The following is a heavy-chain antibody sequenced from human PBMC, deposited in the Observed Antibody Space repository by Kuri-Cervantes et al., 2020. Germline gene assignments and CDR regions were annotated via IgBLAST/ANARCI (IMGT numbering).Heavy chain of an antibody. CDR1: GGSISSSNW. D-gene: IGHD7-27*01. J-gene: IGHJ4*02. CDR3: VKNGGYYFDH. Sequence: SETLSLTCAVSGGSISSSNWWSWVRQPPGKGLEWIGEIYHSGSTNYNPSLKSRVTISVDTSKNQFSLKLSSVTAADTAVYYCVKNGGYYFDHWGQGTLVTVSS. CDR2: IYHSGST. V-gene: IGHV4-4*02.